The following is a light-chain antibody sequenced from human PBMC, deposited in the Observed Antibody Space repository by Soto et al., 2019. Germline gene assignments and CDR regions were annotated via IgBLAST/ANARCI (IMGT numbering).Light chain of an antibody. V-gene: IGKV3-11*01. J-gene: IGKJ2*01. CDR1: QRVSSY. CDR3: QQRRNWLYT. CDR2: DAS. Sequence: EIVWTQSPATLSLSPGERATLACRAMQRVSSYLACYQQIPGQAPRLLIYDASNRATGIPARFSGSGSGTAFPLTISSLEPEDFAVSYCQQRRNWLYTFGPGTKLEIK.